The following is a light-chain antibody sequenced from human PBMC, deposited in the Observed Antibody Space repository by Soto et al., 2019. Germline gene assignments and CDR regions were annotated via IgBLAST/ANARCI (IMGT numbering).Light chain of an antibody. CDR3: GTWDINLDTVV. V-gene: IGLV1-51*01. J-gene: IGLJ2*01. CDR2: DNH. Sequence: QSVLTQPPSVSAAPGQRVTISCSGSSSNIGGNYFSWYQVFPRTAPKLLIYDNHKRHPGVPDRFSGSKSGTSATLGIADRPAGDEAHYYCGTWDINLDTVVFGGGTKLTVL. CDR1: SSNIGGNY.